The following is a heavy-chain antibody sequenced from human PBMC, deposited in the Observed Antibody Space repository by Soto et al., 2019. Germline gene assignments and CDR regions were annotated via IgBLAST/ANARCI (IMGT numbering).Heavy chain of an antibody. V-gene: IGHV4-31*03. CDR1: GGSISSGGYY. CDR2: IYYSGST. CDR3: ARYTTRYYYDSSGYYCFDY. D-gene: IGHD3-22*01. J-gene: IGHJ4*02. Sequence: QVQLQESGPGLVKPSQTLSLTCTVSGGSISSGGYYWSWIRQHPGKGLEWIGYIYYSGSTYYNPSLKSRVTISVDTSKNQFSLKLSSVTAADTAVYYCARYTTRYYYDSSGYYCFDYWGQGTLVTVSS.